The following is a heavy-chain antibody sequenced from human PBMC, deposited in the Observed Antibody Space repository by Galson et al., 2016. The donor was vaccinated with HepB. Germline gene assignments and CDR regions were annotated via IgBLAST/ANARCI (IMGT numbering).Heavy chain of an antibody. J-gene: IGHJ6*02. CDR1: GFTFSSYA. CDR2: ISYDGSNK. Sequence: SLRLSCAASGFTFSSYAMHWVRQAPGKGLEWVAVISYDGSNKYYADSVRGRFTISRDNSKNTLYLQMNSLRAEDTAVYYCARTRYCSSTSCYYYYYGMDVLGQGATVTGS. CDR3: ARTRYCSSTSCYYYYYGMDV. V-gene: IGHV3-30*04. D-gene: IGHD2-2*01.